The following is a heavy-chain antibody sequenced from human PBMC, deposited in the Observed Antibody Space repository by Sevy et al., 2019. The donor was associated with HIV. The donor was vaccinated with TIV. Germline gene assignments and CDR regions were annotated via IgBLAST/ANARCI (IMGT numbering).Heavy chain of an antibody. CDR2: ISGGGGRT. Sequence: GGSLRLSCAASGFTFDTFAMSWVRQAPGKVLEWVSSISGGGGRTYYADSVKGRFTISRDNSKNILYLQMISLRAEDTAIYYCAKALPLFGYDFWGQGTLVTVSS. V-gene: IGHV3-23*01. CDR3: AKALPLFGYDF. CDR1: GFTFDTFA. D-gene: IGHD6-25*01. J-gene: IGHJ4*02.